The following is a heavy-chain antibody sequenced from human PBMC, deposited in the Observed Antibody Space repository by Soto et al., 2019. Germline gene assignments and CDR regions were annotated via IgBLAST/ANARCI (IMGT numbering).Heavy chain of an antibody. V-gene: IGHV4-59*01. D-gene: IGHD5-18*01. CDR3: ARVQGGYSYGYYYFDY. CDR1: GGSISSYY. CDR2: IYYSGST. Sequence: QVQLQESGPGLVKPSETLSLTCTVSGGSISSYYWSWIRQPPGKGLEWIGYIYYSGSTNYNPSLKSRVTISVDPSKNQFSLKLSSVTAADTAVYYCARVQGGYSYGYYYFDYWGQGTLVTVSS. J-gene: IGHJ4*02.